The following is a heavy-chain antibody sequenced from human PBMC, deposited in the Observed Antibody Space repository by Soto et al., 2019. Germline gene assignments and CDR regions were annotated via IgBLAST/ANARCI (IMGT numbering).Heavy chain of an antibody. J-gene: IGHJ6*02. CDR1: GFTFSSYG. V-gene: IGHV3-30*18. D-gene: IGHD2-15*01. CDR2: ISYDGSNK. CDR3: AKDGYCSGGSCYSETVWGHYYGMDV. Sequence: QVQLVESGGGVVQPGRSLRLSCAASGFTFSSYGMHWVRQAPGKGLEWVAVISYDGSNKYYADSVKGRFTISRDNSKNTLYLQMNSLRAEDTAVYYCAKDGYCSGGSCYSETVWGHYYGMDVWGQGTTVTVSS.